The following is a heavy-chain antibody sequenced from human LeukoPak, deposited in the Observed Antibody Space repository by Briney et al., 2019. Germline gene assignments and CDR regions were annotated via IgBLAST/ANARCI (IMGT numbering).Heavy chain of an antibody. CDR2: IYYSGTT. J-gene: IGHJ4*02. CDR1: GGXISPYY. D-gene: IGHD2-15*01. Sequence: SETLSLTCSVSGGXISPYYCSWIRQPPGKGLEWIGYIYYSGTTNYNPSLKSRVTISVDTSKNQFSLKLSSVTAADTAVYYCARDRGSAGGFDYWGQGTLVTVSS. V-gene: IGHV4-59*01. CDR3: ARDRGSAGGFDY.